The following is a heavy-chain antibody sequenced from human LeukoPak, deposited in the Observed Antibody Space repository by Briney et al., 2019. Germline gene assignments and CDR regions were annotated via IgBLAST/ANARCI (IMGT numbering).Heavy chain of an antibody. J-gene: IGHJ5*02. Sequence: ASVKVPCKASGYTFTSYGISWVRQAPGQGLEWMGWISAYNGNTNYAQKLQGRVTMTTDTSTSTAYMELRSLRSDDTAVYYCARGFGGSTSYNWFDPWGQGTLVTVSS. CDR1: GYTFTSYG. CDR2: ISAYNGNT. CDR3: ARGFGGSTSYNWFDP. V-gene: IGHV1-18*01. D-gene: IGHD2-2*01.